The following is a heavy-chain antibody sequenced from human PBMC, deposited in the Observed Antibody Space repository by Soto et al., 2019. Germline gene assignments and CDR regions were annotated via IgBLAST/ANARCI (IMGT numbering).Heavy chain of an antibody. CDR3: ASVFRGPSRDY. J-gene: IGHJ4*02. V-gene: IGHV5-10-1*01. Sequence: ESLTISCKGSGYSFTSYWISLVGQMPGKGLEWMGRIDPSDSYTNYSPSFQGHVTISADKSISTAYLQWSSLKASDTAMYYCASVFRGPSRDYWGQGTLVTVSS. D-gene: IGHD3-10*01. CDR1: GYSFTSYW. CDR2: IDPSDSYT.